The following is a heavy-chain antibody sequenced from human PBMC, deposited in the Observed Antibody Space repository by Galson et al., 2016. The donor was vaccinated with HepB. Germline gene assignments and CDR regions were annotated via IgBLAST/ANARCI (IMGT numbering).Heavy chain of an antibody. J-gene: IGHJ4*02. CDR1: GDSVSSNSAA. D-gene: IGHD3-10*01. CDR3: ARELGGSGSYDY. CDR2: TYYRSKWYN. V-gene: IGHV6-1*01. Sequence: CAISGDSVSSNSAAWNWIRQSPSRGLEWLGRTYYRSKWYNDYAVSVKSRITINPDTSKNQFSLNLNSVTAADTAVYYCARELGGSGSYDYWGPGTLVTVSS.